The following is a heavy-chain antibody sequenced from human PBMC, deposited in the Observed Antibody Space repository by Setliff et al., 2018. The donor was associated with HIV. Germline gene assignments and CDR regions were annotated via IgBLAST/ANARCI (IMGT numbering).Heavy chain of an antibody. D-gene: IGHD3-3*01. CDR3: AGPLSTPYNFWGDAFAI. Sequence: PSETLSRTCNVSGGVISSSSYYWGWIRQPPGKGLEWIGSVHSSGRTSSNPSLGGLVRLSVYTSRNQFSLQLTSFTAADTSVYFCAGPLSTPYNFWGDAFAILCQRTVVTVS. CDR2: VHSSGRT. V-gene: IGHV4-39*01. J-gene: IGHJ3*02. CDR1: GGVISSSSYY.